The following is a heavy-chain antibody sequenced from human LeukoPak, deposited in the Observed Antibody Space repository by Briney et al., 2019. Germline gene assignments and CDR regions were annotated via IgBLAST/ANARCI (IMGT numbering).Heavy chain of an antibody. CDR2: IIPIFGTE. D-gene: IGHD5-18*01. CDR3: ARSALSGYSYGPVDY. Sequence: SVTLSCTASAAIFSSYAISWGRQAPGQGPGLMGGIIPIFGTENYAQKLQGRVTITTDESTSTAYMELSSLISEDTAVYYCARSALSGYSYGPVDYWGQGTLVTVSS. J-gene: IGHJ4*02. CDR1: AAIFSSYA. V-gene: IGHV1-69*05.